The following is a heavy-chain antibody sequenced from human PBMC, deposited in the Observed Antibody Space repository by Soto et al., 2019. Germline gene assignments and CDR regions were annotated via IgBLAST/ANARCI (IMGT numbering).Heavy chain of an antibody. V-gene: IGHV3-23*04. CDR2: ITGGGTDT. J-gene: IGHJ4*02. D-gene: IGHD2-8*02. CDR1: GFTFSSYW. Sequence: EVQLVESGGGLVQPGGSLRLSCAASGFTFSSYWMHWVRQAPGKGLEWVSSITGGGTDTYYADSVKGRFTISRDNSKNTLYLQMSSLRAEDTAVYYCAKGSRGHCTGVTCYPFDYWGQGTLVIVSS. CDR3: AKGSRGHCTGVTCYPFDY.